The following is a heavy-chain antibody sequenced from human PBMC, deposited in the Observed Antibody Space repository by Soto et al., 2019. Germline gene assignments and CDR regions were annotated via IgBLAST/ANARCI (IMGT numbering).Heavy chain of an antibody. J-gene: IGHJ6*02. CDR2: INAGNGNT. Sequence: ASVKVSCKASGYTFTSYGITWVRQAPGQGLEWMGWINAGNGNTKYSQKFQGRVTITRDTSASTAYMELSSLRSEDTAVYYCARGPGTGVDVWGQGTTVTVSS. CDR3: ARGPGTGVDV. V-gene: IGHV1-3*01. D-gene: IGHD1-1*01. CDR1: GYTFTSYG.